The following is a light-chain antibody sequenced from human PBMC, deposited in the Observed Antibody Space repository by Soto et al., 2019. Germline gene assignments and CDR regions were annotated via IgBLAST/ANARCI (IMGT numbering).Light chain of an antibody. CDR1: SSDVGGFDY. J-gene: IGLJ3*02. Sequence: QSVLTQPPSASGSPGQSVTISCTGTSSDVGGFDYVSWYQQYPGKAPRLMIYEVNERPSGVPDRFSGSKSGHTASLTVSGLRAEDEADYYCSSYAGTNTLVFGGGTKVTVL. CDR2: EVN. CDR3: SSYAGTNTLV. V-gene: IGLV2-8*01.